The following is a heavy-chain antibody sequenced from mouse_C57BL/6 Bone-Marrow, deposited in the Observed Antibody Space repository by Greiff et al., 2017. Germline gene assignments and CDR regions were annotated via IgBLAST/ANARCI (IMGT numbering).Heavy chain of an antibody. Sequence: VQLQQSGPELVKPGASVKISCKASGYAFSSSWMNWVKQRPGKGLEWIGRIYPGDGDTNYNGKFKGKATLTADKSSSTAYMQLSSLTSEDSAVYFCARSPPDYGGQGTTLTVSS. D-gene: IGHD6-1*01. V-gene: IGHV1-82*01. CDR3: ARSPPDY. CDR2: IYPGDGDT. CDR1: GYAFSSSW. J-gene: IGHJ2*01.